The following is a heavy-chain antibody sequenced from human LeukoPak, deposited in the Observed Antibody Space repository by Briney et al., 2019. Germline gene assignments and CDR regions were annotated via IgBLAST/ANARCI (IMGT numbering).Heavy chain of an antibody. J-gene: IGHJ4*02. CDR2: IYYNGDT. CDR1: GGSISSDY. V-gene: IGHV4-59*08. Sequence: SETLSLTCTVSGGSISSDYWSWIRQPPGKGLEWIGYIYYNGDTIYNPSLKSRVTISVHTSTNQFSLKLSSVTAADTAVYYCASSLVPYYYDSSGYYYVGGYFDYWGQGTLVTVSS. CDR3: ASSLVPYYYDSSGYYYVGGYFDY. D-gene: IGHD3-22*01.